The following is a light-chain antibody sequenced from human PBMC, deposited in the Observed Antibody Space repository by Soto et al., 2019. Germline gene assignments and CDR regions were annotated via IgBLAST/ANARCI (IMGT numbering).Light chain of an antibody. V-gene: IGKV3-20*01. CDR1: QSVSSNY. J-gene: IGKJ4*01. CDR2: GAS. Sequence: EIVLTQSPGALSLSPGERATLSCRASQSVSSNYLAWYQQKPGQAPRLLIYGASSRATGVPDRFSGSGSGTDFTLTIRRLEPEDFAVYYCQQYGSSPLTFGGGTKVDIK. CDR3: QQYGSSPLT.